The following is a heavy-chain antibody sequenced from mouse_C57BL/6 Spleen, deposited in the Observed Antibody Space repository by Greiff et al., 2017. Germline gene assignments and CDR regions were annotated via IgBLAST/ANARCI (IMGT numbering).Heavy chain of an antibody. J-gene: IGHJ4*01. CDR3: ARSGGLRLLYYAMDY. V-gene: IGHV1-18*01. D-gene: IGHD2-4*01. CDR2: INPNNGGT. CDR1: GYTFTDYN. Sequence: EVQLQESGPELVKPGASVKIPCKASGYTFTDYNMDWVKQSHGKSLEWIGDINPNNGGTIYNQKFKGKATLTVDKSSSTAYMELRSLTSEDTAVYYCARSGGLRLLYYAMDYWGQGTSVTVSS.